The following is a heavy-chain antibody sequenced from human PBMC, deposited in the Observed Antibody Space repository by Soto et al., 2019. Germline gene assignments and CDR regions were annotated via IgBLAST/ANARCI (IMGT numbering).Heavy chain of an antibody. J-gene: IGHJ4*02. CDR1: GFTFSSYA. D-gene: IGHD3-22*01. Sequence: PGGSLRLSCAASGFTFSSYAMSWVRQAPGKGLEWVSAISGTGGSTYYADSVKGRFTISRDNSRNTLYLQMNSLRAEDTAIYYCAKDSAKFYYDSSGYPLDNWGQGTLVTV. CDR2: ISGTGGST. CDR3: AKDSAKFYYDSSGYPLDN. V-gene: IGHV3-23*01.